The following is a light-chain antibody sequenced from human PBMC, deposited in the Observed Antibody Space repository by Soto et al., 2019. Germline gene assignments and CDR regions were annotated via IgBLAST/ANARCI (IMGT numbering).Light chain of an antibody. J-gene: IGKJ1*01. CDR2: DAS. CDR1: QSVSSR. V-gene: IGKV3-15*01. Sequence: EIVFTQSPGTLSVSPGERATLSCRASQSVSSRLAWYQRKPGQAPRLLIYDASTRATGIPARFSGSGSGAEFTLTISSLQSEDFAIYYCQQYNNWPWTFGQGTKVNIK. CDR3: QQYNNWPWT.